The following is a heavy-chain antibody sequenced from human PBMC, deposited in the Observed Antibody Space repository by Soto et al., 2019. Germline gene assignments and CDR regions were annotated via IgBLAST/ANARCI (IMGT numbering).Heavy chain of an antibody. CDR1: GFTFSSYG. J-gene: IGHJ6*02. CDR3: ARDKGYAGIAAAGTDYYYYGMDV. V-gene: IGHV3-33*01. D-gene: IGHD6-13*01. CDR2: IWYDGSNK. Sequence: QVQLVESGGGVVQPGRSLRLSCAASGFTFSSYGMHWVRQAPGKGLEWVAVIWYDGSNKYYADSVKGRFTISRDNSKNKLYLQMNSLRAEDTAVYYCARDKGYAGIAAAGTDYYYYGMDVWGQGTTVTVSS.